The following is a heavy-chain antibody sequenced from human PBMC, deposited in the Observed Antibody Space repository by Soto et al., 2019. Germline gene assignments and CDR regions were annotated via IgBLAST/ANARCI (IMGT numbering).Heavy chain of an antibody. CDR2: IKQDGSEK. D-gene: IGHD5-18*01. V-gene: IGHV3-7*01. CDR3: AIDVGAWIQLWLSYYYYMDV. J-gene: IGHJ6*03. CDR1: GFTFSSYW. Sequence: PGGSLRLSCAASGFTFSSYWMSWVRQAPGKGLEWVANIKQDGSEKYYVDSVKGRFTISRGNAKNSLYLQMNSLRAEDTAVYYCAIDVGAWIQLWLSYYYYMDVWGKGTTVTVSS.